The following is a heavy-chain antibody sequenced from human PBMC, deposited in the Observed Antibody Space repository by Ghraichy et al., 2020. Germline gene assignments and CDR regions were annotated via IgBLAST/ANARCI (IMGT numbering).Heavy chain of an antibody. Sequence: SETLSLTCTVSGGSISSYYWSWIRQPPGKGLEWIGYIYYSGSTNYNPSLKRRVTISVDTSKNQFSLKLSSVTAADTAVYYCARDVKAAFDIWGQGTMVTVSS. CDR3: ARDVKAAFDI. V-gene: IGHV4-59*01. J-gene: IGHJ3*02. CDR1: GGSISSYY. CDR2: IYYSGST.